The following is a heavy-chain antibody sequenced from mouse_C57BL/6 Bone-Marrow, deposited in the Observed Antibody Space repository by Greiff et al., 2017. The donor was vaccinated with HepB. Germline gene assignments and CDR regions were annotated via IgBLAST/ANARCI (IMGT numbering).Heavy chain of an antibody. CDR2: ISSGGSYT. D-gene: IGHD2-3*01. J-gene: IGHJ4*01. Sequence: VQLKESGGDLVKPGGSLKLSCAASGFTFSSYGMSWVRQTPDKRLEWVATISSGGSYTYYPDSVKGRFTISRDNAKNTLYLQMSSLKSEDTAMYYCARLLYDGYYCAMDYWGQGTSGTVSS. CDR3: ARLLYDGYYCAMDY. CDR1: GFTFSSYG. V-gene: IGHV5-6*01.